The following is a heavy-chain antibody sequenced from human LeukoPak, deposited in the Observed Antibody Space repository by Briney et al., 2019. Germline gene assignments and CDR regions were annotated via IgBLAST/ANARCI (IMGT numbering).Heavy chain of an antibody. CDR1: GFTFSIYG. CDR3: AKDRGRYEIDY. V-gene: IGHV3-30*18. Sequence: GGSQRLSCAAYGFTFSIYGTHWVRQAPGKGLVWVAVISYDGSNKYYADSVKGRFTISRDNSKNTLYLQMNSLGAEDTAVYYCAKDRGRYEIDYWGQGTQVTVSS. D-gene: IGHD2-2*01. CDR2: ISYDGSNK. J-gene: IGHJ4*02.